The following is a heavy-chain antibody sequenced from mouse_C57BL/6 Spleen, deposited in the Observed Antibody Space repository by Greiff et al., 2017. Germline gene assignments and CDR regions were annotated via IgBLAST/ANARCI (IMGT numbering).Heavy chain of an antibody. CDR3: AREGDFAMDY. Sequence: VQLQQPGAELVRPGSSVKLSCKASGYTFTSYWMHWVKQRPIQGLEWIGNIDPSDSETPYNQKFKDKATLTVDKSYSTASMQLSSLTSEDSAVYYCAREGDFAMDYWGQGTSVTVSS. CDR1: GYTFTSYW. CDR2: IDPSDSET. V-gene: IGHV1-52*01. J-gene: IGHJ4*01.